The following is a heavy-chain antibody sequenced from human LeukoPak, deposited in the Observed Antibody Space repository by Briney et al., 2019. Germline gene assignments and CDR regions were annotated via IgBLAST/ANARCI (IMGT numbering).Heavy chain of an antibody. D-gene: IGHD3-10*01. CDR1: GYTFTSYG. CDR2: ISAYNGNT. J-gene: IGHJ4*02. V-gene: IGHV1-18*01. Sequence: GASVKVSCKASGYTFTSYGISWVRQAPGQGLEWMGWISAYNGNTNYAQKLQGRVTMTTDTSTSTAYMELRSLRSDDTAVYYCARVRITMVRGVIGDYYFDYWGQGTLVTVSS. CDR3: ARVRITMVRGVIGDYYFDY.